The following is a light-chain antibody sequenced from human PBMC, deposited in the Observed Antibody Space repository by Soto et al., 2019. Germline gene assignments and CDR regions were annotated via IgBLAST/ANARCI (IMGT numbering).Light chain of an antibody. CDR2: GAS. V-gene: IGKV3-20*01. CDR1: QSVSSSY. CDR3: QQYGSSPLFT. J-gene: IGKJ3*01. Sequence: EIVLTQSPGTLSLSPGERATLSCRASQSVSSSYLAWYQQKPGQAPRLLIYGASSRATGIPDRFSGSGSGTDVTLPISRLEPADFAVYYCQQYGSSPLFTFGPGTKVDIK.